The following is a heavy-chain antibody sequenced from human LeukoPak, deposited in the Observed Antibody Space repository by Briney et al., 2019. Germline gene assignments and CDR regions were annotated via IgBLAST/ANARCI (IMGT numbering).Heavy chain of an antibody. Sequence: AGSLRLSCAASGCTFSTYWLTWIRQAPGKGLEWVANINQDGTEKNYVDSVKGRFTISRDNAKNSLYLQMNSLRAEDPAVSYCARNMGDYWGQGTLVTVSS. D-gene: IGHD2/OR15-2a*01. CDR2: INQDGTEK. CDR1: GCTFSTYW. CDR3: ARNMGDY. J-gene: IGHJ4*02. V-gene: IGHV3-7*04.